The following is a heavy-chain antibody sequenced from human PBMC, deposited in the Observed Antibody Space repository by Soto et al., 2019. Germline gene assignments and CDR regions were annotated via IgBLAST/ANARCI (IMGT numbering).Heavy chain of an antibody. CDR1: GGSLSSYY. J-gene: IGHJ6*03. Sequence: SETLSLTCTVSGGSLSSYYWSWIRLPPGKGLEWIGYIYYSGSTNYNPSLKSRVTISVDTSKNQFSLKLSSVTAADTAVYYCARGPGDYYYYMDVWGKGTTVTVSS. CDR2: IYYSGST. CDR3: ARGPGDYYYYMDV. V-gene: IGHV4-59*01.